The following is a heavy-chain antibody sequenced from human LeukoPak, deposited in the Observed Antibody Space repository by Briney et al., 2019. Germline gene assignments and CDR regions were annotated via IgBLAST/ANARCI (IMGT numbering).Heavy chain of an antibody. CDR3: GKTTTGYSSGRNPAWPVDY. CDR2: IFGSGGSA. V-gene: IGHV3-23*01. J-gene: IGHJ4*02. D-gene: IGHD6-19*01. CDR1: GFTFSSYA. Sequence: GGSLSLSCTASGFTFSSYAMYWVRQAPGKGLEWVSGIFGSGGSAHYADSVKGRFTISRDNSQNTVYLQMNSLRAEDTAVYYCGKTTTGYSSGRNPAWPVDYWGQGTLVTVSS.